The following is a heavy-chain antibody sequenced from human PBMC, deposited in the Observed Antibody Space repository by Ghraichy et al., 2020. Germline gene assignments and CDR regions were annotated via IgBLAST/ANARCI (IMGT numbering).Heavy chain of an antibody. J-gene: IGHJ4*02. CDR2: MNPNNGDA. V-gene: IGHV1-2*02. CDR3: VRGYCTGVNCHDPPRFDH. CDR1: GYTFTAYY. D-gene: IGHD2-8*02. Sequence: ASVKVSCEASGYTFTAYYLDWVRQAPGQGLEWMGWMNPNNGDAKYAHKFQDRVTMTRDTSNPTAYMELSSLRSDDSAVYYCVRGYCTGVNCHDPPRFDHWRQATLVTVSS.